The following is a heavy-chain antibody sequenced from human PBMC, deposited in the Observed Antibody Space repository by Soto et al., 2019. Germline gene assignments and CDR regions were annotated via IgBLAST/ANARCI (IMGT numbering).Heavy chain of an antibody. CDR2: ISAHNGNT. Sequence: QIHLVQSGAEVKKPGASVKVSCKGSGYGFSTYGITWVRQAPGQGLEWMAWISAHNGNTNYAQKLQGRVTVTRDTSTSTAYMELRSLRTDATAVYYCARGRYGDYWGQGALVTVPS. J-gene: IGHJ4*02. V-gene: IGHV1-18*01. CDR3: ARGRYGDY. D-gene: IGHD1-1*01. CDR1: GYGFSTYG.